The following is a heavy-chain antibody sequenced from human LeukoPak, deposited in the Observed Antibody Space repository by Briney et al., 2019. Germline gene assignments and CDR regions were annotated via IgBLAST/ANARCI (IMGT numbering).Heavy chain of an antibody. J-gene: IGHJ5*02. CDR1: GGSISSSHYY. CDR2: IYYSGNT. Sequence: PSETLSLTCTVSGGSISSSHYYWGWVRQPPGKGLEWIGSIYYSGNTYYNPSLKSRVTMSVDTSMNQFSLKLNSVTAADTAVYYCAGQRCVTGPNWFGPWGQGTLVTVSS. V-gene: IGHV4-39*01. CDR3: AGQRCVTGPNWFGP. D-gene: IGHD2-8*01.